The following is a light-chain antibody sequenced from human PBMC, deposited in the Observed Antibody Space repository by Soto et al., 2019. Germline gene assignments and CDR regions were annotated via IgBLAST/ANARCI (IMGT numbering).Light chain of an antibody. CDR1: SSDVGGYNY. Sequence: QSALTQPASVSGSLGQSITISCTGTSSDVGGYNYVSWYQQHPGKAPKLMIYDVSNRPSGVSNRFSGSKSGNTASLTISGLQAEDEADYYCSSYTSSSTLGLFGGGTKLTVL. V-gene: IGLV2-14*01. CDR3: SSYTSSSTLGL. CDR2: DVS. J-gene: IGLJ2*01.